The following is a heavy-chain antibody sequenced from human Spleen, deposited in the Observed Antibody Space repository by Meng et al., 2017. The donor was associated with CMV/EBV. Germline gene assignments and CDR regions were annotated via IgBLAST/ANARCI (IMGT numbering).Heavy chain of an antibody. J-gene: IGHJ4*02. V-gene: IGHV3-48*03. CDR1: GFTFGDYA. Sequence: GESLKISCSASGFTFGDYAMSWVRQAPGKGLEWVSYISSSGSTIYYADSVKGRFTISRDNAKNSLYLQMNSLRAEDTAVYYCARQGVYDFWSGDPYWGQGTLVTVSS. D-gene: IGHD3-3*01. CDR2: ISSSGSTI. CDR3: ARQGVYDFWSGDPY.